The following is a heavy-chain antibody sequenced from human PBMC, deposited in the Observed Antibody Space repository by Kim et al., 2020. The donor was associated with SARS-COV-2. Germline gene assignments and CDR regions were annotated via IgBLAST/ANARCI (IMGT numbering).Heavy chain of an antibody. Sequence: SVKVSCKASGGTFSSYAISWVRQAPGQGLEWMGGIIPIFGTANYAQKFQGRVTITADESTSTAYMELSSLRSEDTAVYYCAKETYDPNAFDIWGQGTMVTVSS. D-gene: IGHD5-12*01. V-gene: IGHV1-69*13. CDR1: GGTFSSYA. CDR2: IIPIFGTA. J-gene: IGHJ3*02. CDR3: AKETYDPNAFDI.